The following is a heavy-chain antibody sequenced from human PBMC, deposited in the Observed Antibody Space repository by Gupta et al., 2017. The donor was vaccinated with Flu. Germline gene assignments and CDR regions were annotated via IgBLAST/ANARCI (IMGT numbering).Heavy chain of an antibody. CDR1: GFTFSSYA. CDR3: VKDPVYYHSGSGYYYMDV. V-gene: IGHV3-23*01. J-gene: IGHJ6*03. CDR2: ISGDVGSST. D-gene: IGHD6-19*01. Sequence: EVQLLESGGGLVQPGGSLRLSCEVSGFTFSSYALSWVRQGPGKGLEWVSAISGDVGSSTQYGDSVKGRFTISRDNSRNTLYLQMTSLRVEDTATYYCVKDPVYYHSGSGYYYMDVWGTGTTVTVSS.